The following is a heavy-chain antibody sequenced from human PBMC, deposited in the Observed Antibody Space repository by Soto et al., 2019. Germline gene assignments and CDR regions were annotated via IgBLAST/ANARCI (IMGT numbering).Heavy chain of an antibody. Sequence: SVKVSCKASGGTFSSYAISWVRQAPGQGLEWMGGIIPIFGTANYAQKFQGRVTITADKSTSTAYMELSSLRSEDTAVYYCAGPDIVVVPASERNYYYYYGMDVWGQGTTATVSS. D-gene: IGHD2-2*01. CDR3: AGPDIVVVPASERNYYYYYGMDV. V-gene: IGHV1-69*06. CDR2: IIPIFGTA. CDR1: GGTFSSYA. J-gene: IGHJ6*02.